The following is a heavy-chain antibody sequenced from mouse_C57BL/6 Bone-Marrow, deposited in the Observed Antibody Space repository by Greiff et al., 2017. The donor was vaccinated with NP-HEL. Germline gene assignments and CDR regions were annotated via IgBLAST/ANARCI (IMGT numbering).Heavy chain of an antibody. Sequence: VQLQQSGAELARPGASVKLSCKASGYTFTSYGISWVKQRPGQGLEWIGEIYPRSGNTYYNEKFKGKVTLTADKSSSTAYMELRSLTSEDSAVYFCASQRVLVPYAMDYWCQGTSVTVSA. J-gene: IGHJ4*01. V-gene: IGHV1-81*01. CDR3: ASQRVLVPYAMDY. CDR1: GYTFTSYG. D-gene: IGHD5-1*01. CDR2: IYPRSGNT.